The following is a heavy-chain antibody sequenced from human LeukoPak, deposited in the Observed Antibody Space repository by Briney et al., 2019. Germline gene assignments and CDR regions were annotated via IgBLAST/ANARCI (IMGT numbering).Heavy chain of an antibody. Sequence: TGGSLRLSCAASGFTFTNYAMSWVRQAPGKGLEWVSVISGSGSSTYYADPVKGRFTISRDDSKNTLYLQMNSLRAEDTAVYFCAKDSASSGRFDYWGQGTLVTVSS. CDR1: GFTFTNYA. CDR3: AKDSASSGRFDY. V-gene: IGHV3-23*01. J-gene: IGHJ4*02. CDR2: ISGSGSST. D-gene: IGHD2-8*02.